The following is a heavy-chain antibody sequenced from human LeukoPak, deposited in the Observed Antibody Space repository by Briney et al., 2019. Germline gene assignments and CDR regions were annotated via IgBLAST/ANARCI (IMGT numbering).Heavy chain of an antibody. V-gene: IGHV3-23*01. J-gene: IGHJ4*02. CDR2: ISGSGGST. D-gene: IGHD6-13*01. CDR3: TTKGSIAAAGHDY. CDR1: GFTFSSYA. Sequence: GGSLRLSCAASGFTFSSYAMSWVRQAPGKGLEWVSAISGSGGSTYYADSVKGRFTISRDNSKNTLYLQMNSLRAEDTAVYYCTTKGSIAAAGHDYWGQGTLVTVSS.